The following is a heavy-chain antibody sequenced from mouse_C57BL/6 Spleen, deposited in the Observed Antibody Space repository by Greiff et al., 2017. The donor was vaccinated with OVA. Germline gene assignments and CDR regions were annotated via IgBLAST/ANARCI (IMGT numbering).Heavy chain of an antibody. D-gene: IGHD2-5*01. CDR2: INPNYGTT. J-gene: IGHJ4*01. V-gene: IGHV1-39*01. Sequence: VHVKQSGPELVKPGASVKISCKASGYSFTDYNMNWVKQSNGKSLEWIGVINPNYGTTSYNQKFKGKATLTVDQSSSTAYMQLNSLTSEDSAVYYCAREGYSNYGAMDYWGQGTSVTVSS. CDR3: AREGYSNYGAMDY. CDR1: GYSFTDYN.